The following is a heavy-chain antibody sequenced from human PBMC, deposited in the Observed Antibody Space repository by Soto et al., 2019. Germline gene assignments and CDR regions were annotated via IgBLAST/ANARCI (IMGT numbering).Heavy chain of an antibody. CDR3: ARYRSVVSYFDY. J-gene: IGHJ4*02. CDR2: ISSSSSYT. D-gene: IGHD2-15*01. Sequence: GVSLRLSCAASGFTFSDYYMSWIRQAPGKGLEWVSYISSSSSYTNYADSVKGRFTISRDNAKNSLYLQMNSLRAEDTAVYYCARYRSVVSYFDYWGQGTLVTVSS. V-gene: IGHV3-11*06. CDR1: GFTFSDYY.